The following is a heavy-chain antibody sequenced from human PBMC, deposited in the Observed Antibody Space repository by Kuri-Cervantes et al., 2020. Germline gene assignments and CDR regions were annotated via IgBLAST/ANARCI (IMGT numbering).Heavy chain of an antibody. V-gene: IGHV3-21*04. CDR3: ARDRGDYGGNSLSFYYGMDV. Sequence: GESLKISCAASGFTFSSYWMSWVRQAPGKGLEWVSSISSSSSYIYYADSVKGRFTISRDNAKNSLYLQMNSLRAEDTAVYYCARDRGDYGGNSLSFYYGMDVWGQGTTVTVSS. D-gene: IGHD4-23*01. CDR2: ISSSSSYI. J-gene: IGHJ6*02. CDR1: GFTFSSYW.